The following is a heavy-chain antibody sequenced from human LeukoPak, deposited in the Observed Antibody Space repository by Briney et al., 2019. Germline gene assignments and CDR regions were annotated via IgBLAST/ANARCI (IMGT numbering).Heavy chain of an antibody. J-gene: IGHJ6*02. CDR2: ISGSGGST. V-gene: IGHV3-23*01. D-gene: IGHD3-3*01. Sequence: DGSLRLSCAASGFTFSSYAMSWVRQAPGKGLEWVSAISGSGGSTYYADSVKGRFTISRDNSKNHLYLQMNSLRAEDTAVYYCAKDPIHNYDFWSGYLLNYYYGMDVWGQGPTLPVSS. CDR1: GFTFSSYA. CDR3: AKDPIHNYDFWSGYLLNYYYGMDV.